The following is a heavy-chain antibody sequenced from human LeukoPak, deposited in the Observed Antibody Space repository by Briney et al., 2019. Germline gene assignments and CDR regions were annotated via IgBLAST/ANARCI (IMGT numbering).Heavy chain of an antibody. Sequence: PGGSLRLSCAASGFTFSSYEMNWVRQAPGKGLEWLSYISGNSGDINYADSVKGRFTISRDNAKNSLYLQMNSLRVEDTAVYYCARDPRTVRIWGQGTLVTVSS. V-gene: IGHV3-48*03. CDR2: ISGNSGDI. D-gene: IGHD1-1*01. J-gene: IGHJ4*02. CDR1: GFTFSSYE. CDR3: ARDPRTVRI.